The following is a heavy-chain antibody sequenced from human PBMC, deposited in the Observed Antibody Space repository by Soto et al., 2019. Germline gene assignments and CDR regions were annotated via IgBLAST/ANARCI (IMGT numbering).Heavy chain of an antibody. CDR2: MNPNSGNT. J-gene: IGHJ5*02. CDR1: GYTFTSYE. D-gene: IGHD4-17*01. Sequence: QVQLVQSGAEVKKPGASVKVSCKASGYTFTSYEINWVRQATGQGFEYLGWMNPNSGNTGYVKKFQGRVTMTGDTSLSTADMELSSLQSEDTAVYYCARGSKYGDYSRWFDPWGPGTLVTVSS. CDR3: ARGSKYGDYSRWFDP. V-gene: IGHV1-8*01.